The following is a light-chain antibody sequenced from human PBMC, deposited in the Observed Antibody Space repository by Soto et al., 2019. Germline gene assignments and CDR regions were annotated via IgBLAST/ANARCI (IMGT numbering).Light chain of an antibody. Sequence: QSALTQPASVSGSPGQSITISCTGTSSDVGGYNYVSWCQQHPGKAPKLMVYDVSNRPSGVSNRFSGSKSGYTASLTISGLQAEDEADYYCSSYTSSSTVVFGGGTKLTVL. CDR1: SSDVGGYNY. J-gene: IGLJ2*01. V-gene: IGLV2-14*01. CDR3: SSYTSSSTVV. CDR2: DVS.